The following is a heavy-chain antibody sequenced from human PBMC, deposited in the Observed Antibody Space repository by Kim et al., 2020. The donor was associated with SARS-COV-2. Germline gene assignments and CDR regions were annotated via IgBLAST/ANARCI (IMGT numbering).Heavy chain of an antibody. D-gene: IGHD1-7*01. CDR3: ANDHGTTYPI. V-gene: IGHV3-23*01. CDR2: ST. J-gene: IGHJ3*02. Sequence: STNYAEPVAGRFTISRDISKTTLSLQMNSLRAEDTAVYYCANDHGTTYPIWGQGTMVTVSS.